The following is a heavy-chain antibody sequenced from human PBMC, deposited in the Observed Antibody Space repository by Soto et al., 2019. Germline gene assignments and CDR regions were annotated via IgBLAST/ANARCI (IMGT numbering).Heavy chain of an antibody. CDR2: ISWNGGSI. CDR3: AKDYYDRDKGYYGMDV. CDR1: GFTFDDYA. D-gene: IGHD3-22*01. Sequence: EVQLVESGGGLVQPGRSLRLSCAASGFTFDDYAMHWVRQAPGKGLEWVSGISWNGGSIGYADSVKGRFTISRDNAKNSLYLQMSSLRPEDTALYYCAKDYYDRDKGYYGMDVWGQGTTVTVSS. J-gene: IGHJ6*02. V-gene: IGHV3-9*01.